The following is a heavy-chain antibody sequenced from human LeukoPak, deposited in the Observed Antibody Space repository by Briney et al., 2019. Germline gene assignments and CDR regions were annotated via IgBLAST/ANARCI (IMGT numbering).Heavy chain of an antibody. Sequence: GGSLEISCKGSGYVFTSYWIGWVRQLPGKGLDWIGIIYPGDSDTRYSPSFQGQVTISADKSISTAYLQWSSLKASDTAMYYCARIKATGIDAFDIWGQGTMVTVSS. J-gene: IGHJ3*02. CDR2: IYPGDSDT. V-gene: IGHV5-51*01. CDR1: GYVFTSYW. CDR3: ARIKATGIDAFDI. D-gene: IGHD1-1*01.